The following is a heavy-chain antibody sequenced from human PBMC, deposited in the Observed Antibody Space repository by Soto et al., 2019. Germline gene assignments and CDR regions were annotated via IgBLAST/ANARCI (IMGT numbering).Heavy chain of an antibody. D-gene: IGHD3-22*01. Sequence: GGSLSLSCAASGFTFSSYAMSWVRQAPGKGLEWVSAISGSGGSTYYADSVKGRFTISRDNSKNTLYLQMNSLRAEDTAVYYCAKDYYYDSSGPNDAFDIWGQGTMVTVSS. CDR2: ISGSGGST. CDR3: AKDYYYDSSGPNDAFDI. CDR1: GFTFSSYA. J-gene: IGHJ3*02. V-gene: IGHV3-23*01.